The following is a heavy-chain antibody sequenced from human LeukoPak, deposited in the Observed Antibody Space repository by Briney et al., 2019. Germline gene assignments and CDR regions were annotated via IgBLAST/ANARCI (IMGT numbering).Heavy chain of an antibody. CDR2: ISAYNGNT. V-gene: IGHV1-18*01. Sequence: ASVKVSCKASGYTFTSYGISWVRQAPGQGLEWMGWISAYNGNTNYSQKLPGRVTMTTDTSTSTAYMELRSLRSDDTAVYHCARDAKVEMATIRAFDIWGQGTMVTVSS. J-gene: IGHJ3*02. CDR3: ARDAKVEMATIRAFDI. D-gene: IGHD5-24*01. CDR1: GYTFTSYG.